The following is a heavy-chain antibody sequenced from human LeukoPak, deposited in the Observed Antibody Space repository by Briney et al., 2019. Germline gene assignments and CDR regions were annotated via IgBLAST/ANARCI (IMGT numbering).Heavy chain of an antibody. CDR1: GFTFSRYG. CDR3: AKDPYYDSSGAFDY. D-gene: IGHD3-22*01. Sequence: GGSLRPSCEASGFTFSRYGMSWVRQAPGKGLEWVSAISGSGDTTNYADSVKGRFTISRDNSKNTLYLQMNSLRAEDTAVYYCAKDPYYDSSGAFDYWGQGTLVTVSS. CDR2: ISGSGDTT. J-gene: IGHJ4*02. V-gene: IGHV3-23*01.